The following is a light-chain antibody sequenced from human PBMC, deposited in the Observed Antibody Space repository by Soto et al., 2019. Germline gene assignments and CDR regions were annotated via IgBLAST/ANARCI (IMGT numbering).Light chain of an antibody. V-gene: IGLV2-8*01. Sequence: QSVLAQPPSGSGSPGQSVAISCTGTSSDVGGYNYLSWYQQHPGKAPKLMIYEVNKRPSGVPDRFSGSKSGNTASLTVSGLQAEDEADYYCSSYAGSSNVLGTGKKVTV. CDR1: SSDVGGYNY. CDR2: EVN. J-gene: IGLJ1*01. CDR3: SSYAGSSNV.